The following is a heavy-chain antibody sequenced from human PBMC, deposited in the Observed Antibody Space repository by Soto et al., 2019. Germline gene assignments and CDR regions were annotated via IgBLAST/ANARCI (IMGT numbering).Heavy chain of an antibody. CDR3: ARSRDVTRGVPYDYYGMDV. CDR2: ISYDGSNG. D-gene: IGHD3-10*01. J-gene: IGHJ6*02. CDR1: GFTFSSYA. V-gene: IGHV3-30-3*01. Sequence: PGGSLSRSWAASGFTFSSYAMHWVREAPGQGLGWVAVISYDGSNGYYADSVKGRFTISRDNSKNTLYLQMTSLRAEDTAVDYCARSRDVTRGVPYDYYGMDVWGQGTTVTVSS.